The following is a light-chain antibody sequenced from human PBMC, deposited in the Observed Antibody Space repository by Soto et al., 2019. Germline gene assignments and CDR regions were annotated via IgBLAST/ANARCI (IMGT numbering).Light chain of an antibody. Sequence: DIQMTQSPSSLSASVGDRVTITCQASQDISNYLNWYQQKPGKSPKVLIYDGSKLETGVPSRFSGSGSGTDFTFTISSLQPEDIATYYCQQYDDLPPGWTFGQGTKVEIK. V-gene: IGKV1-33*01. J-gene: IGKJ1*01. CDR2: DGS. CDR3: QQYDDLPPGWT. CDR1: QDISNY.